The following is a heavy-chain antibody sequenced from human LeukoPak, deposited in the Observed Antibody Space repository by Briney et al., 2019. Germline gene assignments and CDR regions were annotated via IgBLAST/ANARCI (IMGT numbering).Heavy chain of an antibody. V-gene: IGHV3-9*01. D-gene: IGHD3-3*01. J-gene: IGHJ3*02. CDR1: GFTFDDYA. Sequence: GRSLRLSCAASGFTFDDYAMHWVRQAPGKGLEWVSGISWNSGSIDYADSVKGRFTISRDNAKNSLYLQMNSLRVEDTAVYYCARSMVGEWLFLALDIWGQGTKVTVSS. CDR2: ISWNSGSI. CDR3: ARSMVGEWLFLALDI.